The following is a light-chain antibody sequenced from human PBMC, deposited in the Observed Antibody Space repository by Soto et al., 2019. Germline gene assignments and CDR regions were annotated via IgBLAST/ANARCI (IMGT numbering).Light chain of an antibody. CDR3: QQHANRRT. V-gene: IGKV3-11*01. CDR2: DAS. J-gene: IGKJ4*01. Sequence: DIILTQSPATLSLSPGERATLSCRASQTVINYLAWYQQKPGQAPRLLIYDASYRASGIPDRFSGSGSGTDFTLTTSSLEPEDFAVYYCQQHANRRTFGGGTKVEI. CDR1: QTVINY.